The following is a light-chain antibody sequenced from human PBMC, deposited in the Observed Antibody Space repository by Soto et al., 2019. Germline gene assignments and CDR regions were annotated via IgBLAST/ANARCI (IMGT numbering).Light chain of an antibody. V-gene: IGLV2-14*01. CDR2: EVT. J-gene: IGLJ1*01. CDR1: SSDVGGYDY. CDR3: SSHTSGDTRV. Sequence: SCTGTSSDVGGYDYVSWYQQHPDKAPKLIIYEVTKRPSGVSNRFSGSKSGNTASLTISGFQPDDEADYYCSSHTSGDTRVFGSGTKATVL.